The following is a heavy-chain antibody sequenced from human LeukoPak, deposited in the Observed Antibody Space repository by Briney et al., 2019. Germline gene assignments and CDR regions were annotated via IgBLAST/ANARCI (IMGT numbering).Heavy chain of an antibody. J-gene: IGHJ4*02. CDR1: GSTFSSYA. CDR2: ISGSGGST. Sequence: GGSLRLSCAASGSTFSSYAMSWVRQAPGKGLEWVSAISGSGGSTYYADSVKGRFTISRDNSKNTLYLQMNSLRAEDTAVYYCAKKKVPIAVAGANYYFDYWGQGTLVTVSS. V-gene: IGHV3-23*01. CDR3: AKKKVPIAVAGANYYFDY. D-gene: IGHD6-19*01.